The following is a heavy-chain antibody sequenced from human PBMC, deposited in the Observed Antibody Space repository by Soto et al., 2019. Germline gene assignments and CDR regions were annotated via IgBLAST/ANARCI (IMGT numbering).Heavy chain of an antibody. J-gene: IGHJ4*02. V-gene: IGHV1-69*13. CDR3: ARLHVHDGIAAAGTDY. CDR2: IIPIFGTA. Sequence: ASVKVSCKASGGTFSSYAISWVRQAPGQGLEWMGGIIPIFGTANYAQKFQGRVTITADESTSTAYMELSSLRSEDTAVYYCARLHVHDGIAAAGTDYWGQGTLVTVSS. D-gene: IGHD6-13*01. CDR1: GGTFSSYA.